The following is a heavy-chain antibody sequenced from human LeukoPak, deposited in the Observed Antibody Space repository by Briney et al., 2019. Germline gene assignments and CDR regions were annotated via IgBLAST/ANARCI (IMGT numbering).Heavy chain of an antibody. CDR1: GFTFSSYA. CDR2: ISSSGGST. CDR3: VKRPYCGGDCYYFDY. J-gene: IGHJ4*02. D-gene: IGHD2-21*02. Sequence: GGSLRLSCSASGFTFSSYAMHWVRQAPGKGLENVSTISSSGGSTYYADSAKGRFTISRDNSKNTLYLQMSSLRAEDTAVYYCVKRPYCGGDCYYFDYWGQGTLVTVSS. V-gene: IGHV3-64D*06.